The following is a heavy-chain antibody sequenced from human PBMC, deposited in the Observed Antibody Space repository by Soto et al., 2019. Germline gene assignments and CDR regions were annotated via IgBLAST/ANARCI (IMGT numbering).Heavy chain of an antibody. CDR2: IDWDDDK. V-gene: IGHV2-70*01. J-gene: IGHJ4*02. D-gene: IGHD6-19*01. CDR3: ARTLAGYSSGWTYYFDY. Sequence: PTQTLTLTCTFSGFSLSTSGMCVSWIRQPPGKALEWLALIDWDDDKYYSTSLKTRLTISKDTSKNQVVLTMTNMDPVDTATYYCARTLAGYSSGWTYYFDYWGQGTLVTVSS. CDR1: GFSLSTSGMC.